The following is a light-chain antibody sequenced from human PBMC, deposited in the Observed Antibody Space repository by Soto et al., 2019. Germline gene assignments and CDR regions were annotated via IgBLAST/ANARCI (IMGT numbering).Light chain of an antibody. J-gene: IGKJ2*01. CDR3: QQYNSYPYT. CDR1: ETFGAW. V-gene: IGKV1-5*03. CDR2: KAS. Sequence: DIQMTQSPSTLSASVGDRVTITCRASETFGAWVAWYQQKPGKAPKLLIYKASSLESGVPSRFSGSESGTEFSLTISSLQPDDFATYYCQQYNSYPYTFGQGIKLEIK.